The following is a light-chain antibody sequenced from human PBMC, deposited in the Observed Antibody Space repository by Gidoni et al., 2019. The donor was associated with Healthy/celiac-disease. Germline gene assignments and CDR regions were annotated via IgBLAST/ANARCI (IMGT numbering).Light chain of an antibody. CDR1: QSISSY. Sequence: DMQMTQSPSSLSASVGDRVTITCRASQSISSYLNWYQQKPGKAPKLLIYAASSLQSGVPSRFSGSVSGTDFTLTISSLQPADFATYYCQPSYSTPPTFGQGTKVEIK. CDR3: QPSYSTPPT. V-gene: IGKV1-39*01. J-gene: IGKJ1*01. CDR2: AAS.